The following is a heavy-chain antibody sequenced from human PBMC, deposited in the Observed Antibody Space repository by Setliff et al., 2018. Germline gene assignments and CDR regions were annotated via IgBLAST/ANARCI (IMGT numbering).Heavy chain of an antibody. CDR3: ITPRRGRLQDDY. J-gene: IGHJ4*02. CDR2: ISSSGSTI. V-gene: IGHV3-48*03. CDR1: GFTFSSYE. D-gene: IGHD3-16*01. Sequence: LRLSCAVSGFTFSSYEMNWVRQAPGKGLEWVSYISSSGSTIYYADSVKGRFTISRDNAKNSLYLQMNSLRAEDTAVYYCITPRRGRLQDDYWGQGTLVTVSS.